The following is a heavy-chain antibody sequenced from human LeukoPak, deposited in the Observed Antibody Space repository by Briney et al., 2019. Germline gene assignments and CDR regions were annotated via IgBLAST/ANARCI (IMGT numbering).Heavy chain of an antibody. CDR2: ISSSSSTI. V-gene: IGHV3-48*04. CDR1: GFTFNSYS. D-gene: IGHD3-9*01. Sequence: GGSLRLSCAASGFTFNSYSMNWVRQAPGKGLEWVSHISSSSSTIYYADSVKGRFTISRDNAKNSLYLQMNSLRAEDTAVYYCARDRNDILTGYTAFDIWGQGTMVTVSS. J-gene: IGHJ3*02. CDR3: ARDRNDILTGYTAFDI.